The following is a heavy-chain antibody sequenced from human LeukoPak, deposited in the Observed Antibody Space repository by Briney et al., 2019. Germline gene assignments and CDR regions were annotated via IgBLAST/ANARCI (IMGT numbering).Heavy chain of an antibody. D-gene: IGHD4-23*01. Sequence: GGSLRLSYAASGFTFSSYWMSWVRQAPGKGLEWVANIKQDGSEKYYVDSVKGRFTISRDNAKNSLYLQMNSLRAEDTAVYYCARVRDYGGKGTEYFQHWGQGTLVTVSS. V-gene: IGHV3-7*04. CDR3: ARVRDYGGKGTEYFQH. J-gene: IGHJ1*01. CDR2: IKQDGSEK. CDR1: GFTFSSYW.